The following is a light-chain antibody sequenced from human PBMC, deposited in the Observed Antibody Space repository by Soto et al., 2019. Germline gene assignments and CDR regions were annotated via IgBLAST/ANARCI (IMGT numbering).Light chain of an antibody. CDR1: NSDVGSYNR. J-gene: IGLJ3*02. Sequence: QSALTQPASVSGSPGQSITISCTGANSDVGSYNRVSWYQQYPGIAPTLMIYEVNKRPSGVSYRFSGFKSGNTASLTISGLQAEDEANYYCCSSVGGPIWVFGGGTKLTVL. V-gene: IGLV2-23*02. CDR2: EVN. CDR3: CSSVGGPIWV.